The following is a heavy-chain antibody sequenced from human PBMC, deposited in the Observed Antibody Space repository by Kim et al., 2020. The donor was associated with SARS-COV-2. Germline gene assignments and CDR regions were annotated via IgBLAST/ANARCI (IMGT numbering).Heavy chain of an antibody. Sequence: ASVKVSCKASGYTFTSYAMNWVRQAPGQGLEWMGWINTNTGNPTYAQGFTGRFVFSLDTSVSTAYLQISSLKAEDTAMYYCARSEPTTIFGVVITQLKNWFDPWGQGTLVTVSS. J-gene: IGHJ5*02. CDR3: ARSEPTTIFGVVITQLKNWFDP. CDR1: GYTFTSYA. CDR2: INTNTGNP. V-gene: IGHV7-4-1*02. D-gene: IGHD3-3*01.